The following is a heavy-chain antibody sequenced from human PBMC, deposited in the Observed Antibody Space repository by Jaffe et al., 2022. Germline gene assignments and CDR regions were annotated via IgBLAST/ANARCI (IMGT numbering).Heavy chain of an antibody. D-gene: IGHD6-6*01. Sequence: EVQLVESGGGLVKPGGSLRLSCAASGFTFSSYSMNWVRQAPGKGLEWVSSISSSSSYIYYADSVKGRFTISRDNAKNSLYLQMNSLRAEDTAVYYCAREWGGYSSSSIWGYFDLWGRGTLVTVSS. CDR2: ISSSSSYI. J-gene: IGHJ2*01. CDR3: AREWGGYSSSSIWGYFDL. V-gene: IGHV3-21*01. CDR1: GFTFSSYS.